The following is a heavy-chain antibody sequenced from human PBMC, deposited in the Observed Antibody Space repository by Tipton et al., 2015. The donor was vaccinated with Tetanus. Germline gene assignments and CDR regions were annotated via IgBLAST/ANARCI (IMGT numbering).Heavy chain of an antibody. CDR2: IYGGGST. J-gene: IGHJ4*02. CDR1: GFIVSSSY. D-gene: IGHD6-19*01. CDR3: ARSECSEGKGVLGVFNA. Sequence: SLRLSCAASGFIVSSSYMSWVRQTPGKGLELVSIIYGGGSTNFADSVNGRFAVSRETSKNTLYLQMNNLIVEDTACYYCARSECSEGKGVLGVFNAWGQGTRVTCSS. V-gene: IGHV3-53*01.